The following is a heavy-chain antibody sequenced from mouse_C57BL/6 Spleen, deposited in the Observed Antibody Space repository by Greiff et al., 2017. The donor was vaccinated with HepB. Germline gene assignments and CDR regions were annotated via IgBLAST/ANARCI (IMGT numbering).Heavy chain of an antibody. D-gene: IGHD2-1*01. CDR1: GFTFSDYG. V-gene: IGHV5-17*01. J-gene: IGHJ4*01. CDR2: ISSGSSTI. Sequence: EVQGVESGGGLVKPGGSLKLSCAASGFTFSDYGMHWVRQAPEKGLEWVAYISSGSSTIYYADTVKGRFTISRDNANNTLFLQMTSLTSEDTAMYDCARRGIYSSMDYWGQGTSVTVSS. CDR3: ARRGIYSSMDY.